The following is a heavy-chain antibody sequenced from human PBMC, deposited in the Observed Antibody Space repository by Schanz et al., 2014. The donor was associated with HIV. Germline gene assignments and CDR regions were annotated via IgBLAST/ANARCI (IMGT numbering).Heavy chain of an antibody. D-gene: IGHD3-16*01. CDR2: ISSSSGYI. CDR1: GFTSSDYT. J-gene: IGHJ4*02. V-gene: IGHV3-21*01. CDR3: ANSDRITFGGAIDC. Sequence: EVQLMESGGGLVKPGGSLRLSCAAGGFTSSDYTMNWVRQAPGKGLEWVLSISSSSGYIRYADSVRGRFTISRDNAKNSLYLQMNSLSVEDTAVYYCANSDRITFGGAIDCWGQGTLVTVSS.